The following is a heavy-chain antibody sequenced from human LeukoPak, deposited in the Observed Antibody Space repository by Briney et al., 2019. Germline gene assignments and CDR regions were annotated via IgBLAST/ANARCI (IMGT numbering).Heavy chain of an antibody. D-gene: IGHD3-10*01. CDR1: GFTFSSYA. J-gene: IGHJ4*02. Sequence: GGSLRLSCAASGFTFSSYAMSWVRQAPGKGLQWVSAVTSGVITYYADSVKGRFTISRDNSKSTLYLQMSSLRADDTAVYYCTKGDYLGSGNSYTFDYWGQGTLVTVSS. CDR2: VTSGVIT. V-gene: IGHV3-23*01. CDR3: TKGDYLGSGNSYTFDY.